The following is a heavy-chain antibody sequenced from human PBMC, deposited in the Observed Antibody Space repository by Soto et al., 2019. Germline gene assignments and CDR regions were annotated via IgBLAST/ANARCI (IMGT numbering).Heavy chain of an antibody. D-gene: IGHD4-17*01. CDR3: ARVRTTVTQHEFDY. Sequence: SETLSLTYTVSGGSISSSSYYWGWIRQPPGKGLEWIGYIYYSVSTNYNPSLKSRVTISVDTSKNQFSLKLSSVTAADTAVYYCARVRTTVTQHEFDYWGQGTLVTVSS. V-gene: IGHV4-61*05. CDR1: GGSISSSSYY. J-gene: IGHJ4*02. CDR2: IYYSVST.